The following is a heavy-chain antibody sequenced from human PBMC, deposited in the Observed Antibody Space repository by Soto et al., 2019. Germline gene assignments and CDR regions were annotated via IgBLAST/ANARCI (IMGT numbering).Heavy chain of an antibody. CDR1: GGSFSGYY. V-gene: IGHV4-34*01. D-gene: IGHD3-3*02. CDR3: ARDRQYYQFWSGYQNERPYGMDV. CDR2: INHSGGT. J-gene: IGHJ6*02. Sequence: SETLSLTCGVYGGSFSGYYWTWIRQAPGKGLEWIGEINHSGGTNYNSSLKSRVTISVDTSKNQLSLTLYPVTAADTAVYYCARDRQYYQFWSGYQNERPYGMDVWGQGTTVTVSS.